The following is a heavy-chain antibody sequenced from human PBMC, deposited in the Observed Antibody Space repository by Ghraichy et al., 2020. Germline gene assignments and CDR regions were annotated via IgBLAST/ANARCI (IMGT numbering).Heavy chain of an antibody. Sequence: ASVKVSCKASGYTFTGYYMHWVRQAPGQGLEWMGWINPNSGGTNYAQKFQGRVTMTRDTSISTAYMELSRLRSDDAAVYYCARVHCSSTSCIPRNWFDPWGQGTLVTVSS. CDR2: INPNSGGT. CDR1: GYTFTGYY. D-gene: IGHD2-2*01. J-gene: IGHJ5*02. CDR3: ARVHCSSTSCIPRNWFDP. V-gene: IGHV1-2*02.